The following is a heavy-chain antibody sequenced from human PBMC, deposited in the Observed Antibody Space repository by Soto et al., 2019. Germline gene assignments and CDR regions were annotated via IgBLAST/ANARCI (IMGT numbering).Heavy chain of an antibody. CDR2: IYYSGST. CDR1: GGSISSGGYY. V-gene: IGHV4-31*03. Sequence: SETLSLTCTVSGGSISSGGYYWSWIRQHPGKGLEWIGYIYYSGSTYYNPSLKSRVTISVDTSKNQFSLKLSSVTAADTAVYYCASGKEYYDFWSGRPWPAYYYYGMDVWGQGTTVTVSS. CDR3: ASGKEYYDFWSGRPWPAYYYYGMDV. J-gene: IGHJ6*02. D-gene: IGHD3-3*01.